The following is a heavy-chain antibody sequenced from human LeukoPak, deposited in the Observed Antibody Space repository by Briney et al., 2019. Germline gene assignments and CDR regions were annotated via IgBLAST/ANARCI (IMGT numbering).Heavy chain of an antibody. CDR3: ARDHLEWLFPSYYYYYMDV. Sequence: ASVKVSCKASGYTFTGYYMHWVRQAPGQGLEWMGWINPNSGGTNYAQKFQGRVTMTRDTSISTAYMELSRLRSDDTAVYYCARDHLEWLFPSYYYYYMDVWGKGTTVTVSS. V-gene: IGHV1-2*02. CDR1: GYTFTGYY. CDR2: INPNSGGT. D-gene: IGHD3-3*01. J-gene: IGHJ6*03.